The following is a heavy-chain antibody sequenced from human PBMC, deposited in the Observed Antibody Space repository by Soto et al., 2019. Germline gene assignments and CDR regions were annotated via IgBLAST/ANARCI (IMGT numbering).Heavy chain of an antibody. CDR1: GYTFTGYY. D-gene: IGHD3-22*01. Sequence: ASVKVSCKASGYTFTGYYMHWVRQAPGQGLEWMGGINPNFGGTNYAQKFQGRVTMTADESTSTAYMELSSLRSEDTAVYYCARDLYYYDSSGPISPFYYGMDVWGQGTAVTVSS. J-gene: IGHJ6*02. CDR3: ARDLYYYDSSGPISPFYYGMDV. V-gene: IGHV1-2*02. CDR2: INPNFGGT.